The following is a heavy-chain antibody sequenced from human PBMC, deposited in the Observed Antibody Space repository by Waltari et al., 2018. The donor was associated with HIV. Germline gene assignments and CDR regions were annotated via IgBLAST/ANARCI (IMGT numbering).Heavy chain of an antibody. J-gene: IGHJ5*02. V-gene: IGHV1-18*01. D-gene: IGHD3-22*01. CDR3: ARDSGDGNYYDSPLNWFDP. Sequence: QVQLVQSGAEVKKPGASVKVSCKASGYTFTSYAISWVRQAPGQGLEWMGWGSAYNGNTNYAQKLQGRVTMTTDTSTSTAYMELRSLRSDDTAVYYCARDSGDGNYYDSPLNWFDPWGQGTLVTVSS. CDR2: GSAYNGNT. CDR1: GYTFTSYA.